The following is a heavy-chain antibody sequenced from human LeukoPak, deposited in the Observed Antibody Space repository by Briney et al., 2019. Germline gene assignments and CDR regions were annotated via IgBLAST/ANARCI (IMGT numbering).Heavy chain of an antibody. Sequence: GGSLRLSCAASGFTFSDYYMSWIRQAPGKGLEWVSYISSSGSTIYYADSVKGRSTISRDNAKNSLYLQMNSLRAEDTAVYYCAAGRDGYNQAYYYYYGMDVWGQGTTVTVSS. CDR3: AAGRDGYNQAYYYYYGMDV. D-gene: IGHD5-24*01. J-gene: IGHJ6*02. V-gene: IGHV3-11*01. CDR1: GFTFSDYY. CDR2: ISSSGSTI.